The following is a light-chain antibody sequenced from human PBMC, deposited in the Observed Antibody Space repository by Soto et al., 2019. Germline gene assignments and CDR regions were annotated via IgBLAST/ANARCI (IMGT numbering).Light chain of an antibody. CDR3: SSFTSSNTLQVF. V-gene: IGLV2-14*01. CDR2: EVT. Sequence: QSALTQPASVSGSPGQSITISCTGASSDVGGYNYVSWYQQHPGNAPKLMIYEVTNRPSGISNRFSGSKSGNTSSLTISGLQAEDEAEYCCSSFTSSNTLQVFFGGGTKLTVL. CDR1: SSDVGGYNY. J-gene: IGLJ2*01.